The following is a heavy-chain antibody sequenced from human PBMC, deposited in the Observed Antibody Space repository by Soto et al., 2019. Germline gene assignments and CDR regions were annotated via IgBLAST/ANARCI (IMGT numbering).Heavy chain of an antibody. CDR1: GGSISSYY. D-gene: IGHD3-10*01. J-gene: IGHJ4*02. CDR3: ARNYGPGYTFDY. V-gene: IGHV4-59*08. CDR2: IYYSGST. Sequence: SETLSLTCTVSGGSISSYYWSWIRQPPGKGLEWIGYIYYSGSTNYNPSLKSRVTISVDTSKNQFSLKLSSVTAADTAVYYCARNYGPGYTFDYWGQGALVTVSS.